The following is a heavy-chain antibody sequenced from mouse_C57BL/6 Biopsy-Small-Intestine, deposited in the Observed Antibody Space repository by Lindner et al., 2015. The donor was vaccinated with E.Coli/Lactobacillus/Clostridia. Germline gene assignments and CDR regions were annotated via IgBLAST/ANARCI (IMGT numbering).Heavy chain of an antibody. V-gene: IGHV1-39*01. CDR1: DYSFTGYN. D-gene: IGHD1-1*02. J-gene: IGHJ2*01. CDR3: ARDYYDGGPDY. CDR2: INPYYGTT. Sequence: VQLQESGAELVKPGASVKISCKASDYSFTGYNMNWVKQSHGKSLEWIGNINPYYGTTTYNQKFKGKATLTVDQSSSTAYIQLNSLTSEDSAVYFCARDYYDGGPDYWGQGTTLTVSS.